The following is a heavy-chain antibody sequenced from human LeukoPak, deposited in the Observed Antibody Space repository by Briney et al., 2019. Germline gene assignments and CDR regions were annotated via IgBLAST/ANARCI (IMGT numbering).Heavy chain of an antibody. Sequence: PSETLSLTCTGSGGSISTYFWSWIRQPPGKGLEWIGYIHYSGSTYYNPSLTSRDSRSIDTPKNQFSLKLSSVTAADRAVYYCARDDDRGFGEFYFNYWGRGTLVTVSS. CDR3: ARDDDRGFGEFYFNY. J-gene: IGHJ4*02. V-gene: IGHV4-59*12. CDR1: GGSISTYF. CDR2: IHYSGST. D-gene: IGHD3-10*01.